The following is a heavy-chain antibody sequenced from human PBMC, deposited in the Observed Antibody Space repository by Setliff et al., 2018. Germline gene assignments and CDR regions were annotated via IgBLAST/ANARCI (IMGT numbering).Heavy chain of an antibody. D-gene: IGHD3-10*01. CDR2: ISPHNGNT. CDR1: GYTFTDFG. J-gene: IGHJ4*02. CDR3: SRLVRFCTRIVCQRLSGDDY. Sequence: ASVKVSCKASGYTFTDFGVSWVRQAPGQGLEWVGWISPHNGNTYYAPKFQGTVLMTADTSTTTAYLELSSLRSDDTAVYYCSRLVRFCTRIVCQRLSGDDYWGQGTLVTVSS. V-gene: IGHV1-18*01.